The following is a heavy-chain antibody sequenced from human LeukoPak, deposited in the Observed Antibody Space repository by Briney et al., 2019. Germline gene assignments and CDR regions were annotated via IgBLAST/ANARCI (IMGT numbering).Heavy chain of an antibody. CDR1: GFTFSNYW. J-gene: IGHJ2*01. Sequence: GGSLRPSCAASGFTFSNYWMSWVRQAPGKGLEWLANINQDGSEIYYVDSVKGRFTISRDNGKNSLYLQINSLRADDTAVYYCARDQGSTIVVRTTNWCFDLWGRGTLVTVSS. V-gene: IGHV3-7*01. CDR2: INQDGSEI. CDR3: ARDQGSTIVVRTTNWCFDL. D-gene: IGHD2-2*01.